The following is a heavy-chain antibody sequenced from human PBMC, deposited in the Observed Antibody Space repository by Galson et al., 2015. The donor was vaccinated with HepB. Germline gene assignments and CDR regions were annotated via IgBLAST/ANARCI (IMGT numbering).Heavy chain of an antibody. CDR1: GFTFDDYT. Sequence: SLRLSCAASGFTFDDYTMHWVRQAPGKGLEWVSGISWNSGSIGYADSVKGRFTISRDNAKNSLYLQMNSLRAEDTALYYCAKSNYYGSGIDYWGQGTLVTVSS. CDR2: ISWNSGSI. D-gene: IGHD3-10*01. V-gene: IGHV3-9*01. J-gene: IGHJ4*02. CDR3: AKSNYYGSGIDY.